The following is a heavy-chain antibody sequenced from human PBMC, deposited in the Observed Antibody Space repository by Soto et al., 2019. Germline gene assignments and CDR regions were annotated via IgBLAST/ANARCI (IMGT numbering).Heavy chain of an antibody. CDR2: INNGGGST. CDR3: AKNSGYYYDSTGYHFDY. V-gene: IGHV3-23*01. Sequence: PGGSLRLACAASGFTFNNYWMHWVRQAPGKGLEWVSRINNGGGSTYYADSVKGRFTISRDNSKNTLYLQMNSLRAEDTAVYYCAKNSGYYYDSTGYHFDYWGQRTLVTVSS. D-gene: IGHD3-22*01. J-gene: IGHJ4*02. CDR1: GFTFNNYW.